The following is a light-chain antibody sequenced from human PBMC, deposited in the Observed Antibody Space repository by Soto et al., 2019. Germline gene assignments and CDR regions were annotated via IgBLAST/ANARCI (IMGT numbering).Light chain of an antibody. CDR1: PDISVD. J-gene: IGKJ2*01. V-gene: IGKV1-6*01. Sequence: AIQMTQSPHSLSASVGDRVIITCRASPDISVDVGWLQQRPGHAPNLLIYAASTLHTGVPSTFTGSGSGTAFTLTSNDLQPEDVATYFCLQEYDFPYTFGQGPKLEI. CDR3: LQEYDFPYT. CDR2: AAS.